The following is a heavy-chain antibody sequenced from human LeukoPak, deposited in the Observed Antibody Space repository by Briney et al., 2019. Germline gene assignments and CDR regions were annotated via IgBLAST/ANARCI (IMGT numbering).Heavy chain of an antibody. J-gene: IGHJ4*02. CDR1: GYTFTGYY. CDR2: INPNSGGT. Sequence: ASVKVSCKASGYTFTGYYMHWVRQAPGQGLEWMGWINPNSGGTKYAQKFQGRVTMTRDTSISTAYMELSRLTSDDTAVYYCAAGGERYSSGWYGDYWGQGTLVTVSS. D-gene: IGHD6-19*01. CDR3: AAGGERYSSGWYGDY. V-gene: IGHV1-2*02.